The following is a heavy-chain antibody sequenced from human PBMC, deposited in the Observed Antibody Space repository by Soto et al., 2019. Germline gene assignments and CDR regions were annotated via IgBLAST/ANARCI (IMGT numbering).Heavy chain of an antibody. CDR3: ASSPFFAEGITMVRGVRLDY. Sequence: PSETLSLTCAVYGGSFSGYYWSWIRQPPGKGLEWIGEINHSGSTNYNPSLKSRVTISVDTSKNQFSLKLSSVTAADTAVYYCASSPFFAEGITMVRGVRLDYWGQGTLVTVSS. D-gene: IGHD3-10*01. V-gene: IGHV4-34*01. J-gene: IGHJ4*02. CDR1: GGSFSGYY. CDR2: INHSGST.